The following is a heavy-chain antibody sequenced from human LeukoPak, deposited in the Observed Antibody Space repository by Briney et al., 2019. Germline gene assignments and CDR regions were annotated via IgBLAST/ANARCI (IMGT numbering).Heavy chain of an antibody. J-gene: IGHJ2*01. CDR2: MNPDSGNT. CDR3: ATQTGNHWYLDL. Sequence: ASVKVSCKASGNFVYYDINWVRRATGQGLEWMGWMNPDSGNTGYAQKFQGRVTMTRSTSTNIAYMELSILRSEDTAVYFCATQTGNHWYLDLWGPGTLVTVSS. V-gene: IGHV1-8*01. CDR1: GNFVYYD.